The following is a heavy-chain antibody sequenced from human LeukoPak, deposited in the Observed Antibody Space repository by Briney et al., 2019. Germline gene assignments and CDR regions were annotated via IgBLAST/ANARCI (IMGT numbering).Heavy chain of an antibody. CDR2: FDPEDGET. V-gene: IGHV1-24*01. J-gene: IGHJ5*02. CDR3: ARDPTVITSSRITIFGVAKSPHNWFDP. D-gene: IGHD3-3*01. CDR1: GYTLTELS. Sequence: ASVKVSCKVSGYTLTELSMHWVRQAPGKGLEWMGGFDPEDGETIYAQKFQGRVTMTSDTPTSTVYMQLSSLRSEDTAMYYCARDPTVITSSRITIFGVAKSPHNWFDPWGQGTLVTVSS.